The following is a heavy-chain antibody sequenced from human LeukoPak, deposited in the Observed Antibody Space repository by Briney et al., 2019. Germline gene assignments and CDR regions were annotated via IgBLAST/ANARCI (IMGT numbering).Heavy chain of an antibody. CDR3: AKGPYRSSWYYYYYMDV. CDR2: ISGSCGST. Sequence: GGSRRLSCAASGVTFTSYRMSWFRQPPGKGLGWCEAISGSCGSTYYPDSVKGRFSISRDNYKTTLSLQMNSLRAEDTAVYYCAKGPYRSSWYYYYYMDVWGKGTTVTISS. V-gene: IGHV3-23*01. J-gene: IGHJ6*03. CDR1: GVTFTSYR. D-gene: IGHD6-13*01.